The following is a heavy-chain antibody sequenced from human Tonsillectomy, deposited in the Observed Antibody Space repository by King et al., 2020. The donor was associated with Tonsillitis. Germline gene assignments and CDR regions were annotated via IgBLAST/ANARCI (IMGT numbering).Heavy chain of an antibody. CDR2: ISSSSSTI. D-gene: IGHD4/OR15-4a*01. V-gene: IGHV3-48*01. Sequence: VQLVESGGGLVQPGGSLRLSCAASGFSFSRYSINWVRQAPGKGLEWVSYISSSSSTIYYADSVKGRFTISRDNAKNSLYLQMNSLRAEDTAVYYCARDLGMIPPMVTWYFDYWGQGTLVTVSS. J-gene: IGHJ4*02. CDR1: GFSFSRYS. CDR3: ARDLGMIPPMVTWYFDY.